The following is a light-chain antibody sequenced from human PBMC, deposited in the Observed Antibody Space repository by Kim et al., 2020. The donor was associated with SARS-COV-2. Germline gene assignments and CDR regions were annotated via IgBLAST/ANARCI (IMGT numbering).Light chain of an antibody. CDR1: SSDIGGYYY. CDR2: EVS. CDR3: SSYTTSGTWV. J-gene: IGLJ3*02. V-gene: IGLV2-14*01. Sequence: QSALTQPASVSGSPGQSITISCTGSSSDIGGYYYVSWFQQRPGKAPKLMIYEVSKRPSGISNRFSGSESGNTASLTISGLQAEDEADYYCSSYTTSGTWVFGGGTQLTVL.